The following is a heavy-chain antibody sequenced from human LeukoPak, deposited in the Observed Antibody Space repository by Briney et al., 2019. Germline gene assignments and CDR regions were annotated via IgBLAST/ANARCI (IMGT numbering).Heavy chain of an antibody. CDR3: ASRKLGNDY. V-gene: IGHV4-59*02. Sequence: SETLSLTCTISGGSVSDYYWSWIRQSPGRGLEWIGYIYHTGSTSYSPSLKSRVTISADTSQNQFSLKLSSVTAADTAVYYCASRKLGNDYWGQGTLVTVSS. D-gene: IGHD7-27*01. J-gene: IGHJ4*02. CDR1: GGSVSDYY. CDR2: IYHTGST.